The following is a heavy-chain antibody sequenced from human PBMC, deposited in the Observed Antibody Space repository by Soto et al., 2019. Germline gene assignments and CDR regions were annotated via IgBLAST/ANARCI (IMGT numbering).Heavy chain of an antibody. J-gene: IGHJ5*02. CDR2: IIPIFGTA. Sequence: SVKVSCKASGGTFSSYAISWVRQAPGQGLEWMGGIIPIFGTANYAQKFQGRVTITADESTSTAYMELSSLRSEDTAVYYCARTITIFGVAPGGLPSWFDPWGQGTLVPVSS. CDR3: ARTITIFGVAPGGLPSWFDP. V-gene: IGHV1-69*13. D-gene: IGHD3-3*01. CDR1: GGTFSSYA.